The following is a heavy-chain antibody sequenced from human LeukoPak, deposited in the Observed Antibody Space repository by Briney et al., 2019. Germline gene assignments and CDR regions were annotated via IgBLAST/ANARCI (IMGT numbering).Heavy chain of an antibody. CDR2: ISSSSNYI. D-gene: IGHD6-13*01. CDR3: ARATGYDATFDY. V-gene: IGHV3-21*01. CDR1: GFTFSSYS. Sequence: GGSLRLSCAASGFTFSSYSMNWVRRAPGKGLEWVSSISSSSNYIYYADSMKGRFTISRDNAKNSLYLQMNSLRAEDTAVYFCARATGYDATFDYWGQGTLVTVSS. J-gene: IGHJ4*02.